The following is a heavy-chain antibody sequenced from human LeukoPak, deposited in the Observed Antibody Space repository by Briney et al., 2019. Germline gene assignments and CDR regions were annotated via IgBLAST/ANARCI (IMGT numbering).Heavy chain of an antibody. D-gene: IGHD3-3*01. CDR3: ARDQTLHRFLEWLGQFDY. CDR1: GFTFSRYY. J-gene: IGHJ4*02. V-gene: IGHV3-74*01. CDR2: INADGSNT. Sequence: GGSLRLSCAASGFTFSRYYMHWVRQAPGKGLVWVSRINADGSNTNYADSVKGRFTISRDNAKNSLYLQMNSLRAEDTAVYYCARDQTLHRFLEWLGQFDYWGQGTLVTVSS.